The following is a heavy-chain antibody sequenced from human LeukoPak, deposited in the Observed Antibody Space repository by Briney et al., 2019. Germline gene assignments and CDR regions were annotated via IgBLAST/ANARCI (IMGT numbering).Heavy chain of an antibody. CDR2: INPNSGST. CDR3: ARDYYDSGYYFDY. V-gene: IGHV1-2*02. Sequence: ASVKVSCKASGYTFTAYYIHWMRQAPGQGLEWMGWINPNSGSTTYAQKFQGRVSMTRDMSISTAYMELSRLRSDDTAVYYCARDYYDSGYYFDYWGQGTLVTVSS. J-gene: IGHJ4*02. D-gene: IGHD3-22*01. CDR1: GYTFTAYY.